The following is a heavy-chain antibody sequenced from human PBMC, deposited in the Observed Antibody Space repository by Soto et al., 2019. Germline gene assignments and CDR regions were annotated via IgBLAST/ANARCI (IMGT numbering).Heavy chain of an antibody. D-gene: IGHD3-10*01. CDR2: NNPNRGGT. CDR3: ARITMVRGVIIPDY. CDR1: GDTFTGYY. Sequence: ASVKVSCKASGDTFTGYYMHWVRQAPGQGLERMGWNNPNRGGTNYAQKFQGRVTMTRDTAISTAYMELSRLRSDDTAVYYCARITMVRGVIIPDYWGQGPLVTVCS. V-gene: IGHV1-2*02. J-gene: IGHJ4*02.